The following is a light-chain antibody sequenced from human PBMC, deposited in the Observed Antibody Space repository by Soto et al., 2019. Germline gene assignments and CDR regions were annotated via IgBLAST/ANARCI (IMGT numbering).Light chain of an antibody. V-gene: IGKV3-20*01. CDR1: QSVSSSY. CDR2: GAS. J-gene: IGKJ5*01. Sequence: EIVLTQSPGTLSLSPGERATLSCRASQSVSSSYLDWYQQKRGQAPRLLIYGASSRATGIPDRFSGSGSGTDFTLTISRLEPEDFAVYYCQQYGDSPLITFGQGTRLEIK. CDR3: QQYGDSPLIT.